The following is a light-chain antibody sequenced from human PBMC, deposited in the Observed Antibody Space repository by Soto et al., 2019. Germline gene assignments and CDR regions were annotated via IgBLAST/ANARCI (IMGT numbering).Light chain of an antibody. CDR1: QDINKN. V-gene: IGKV1-33*01. CDR3: QPYELLPLT. Sequence: DSQVTQSPSSLCASVGDRVTITCQASQDINKNLIWYQQKPGKAPKLLIYDASDLETGVPSRFSGSGSGTGFTFTISSLQPDDSATPYCQPYELLPLTFGPGTRLEI. CDR2: DAS. J-gene: IGKJ5*01.